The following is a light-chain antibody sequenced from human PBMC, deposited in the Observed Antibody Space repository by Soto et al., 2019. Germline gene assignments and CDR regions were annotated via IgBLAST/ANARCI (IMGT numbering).Light chain of an antibody. V-gene: IGLV1-40*01. CDR3: QSYDSSLSGFYV. Sequence: QSVLTQPPSVSGAPGQRVTISCTGSSSNIGASYDVHWYQQLPGRAPKLLIYANNNRPSGVPDRFSGSRSGTSASLAITGLQAEDEADYSCQSYDSSLSGFYVFGTGTKLTVL. CDR1: SSNIGASYD. J-gene: IGLJ1*01. CDR2: ANN.